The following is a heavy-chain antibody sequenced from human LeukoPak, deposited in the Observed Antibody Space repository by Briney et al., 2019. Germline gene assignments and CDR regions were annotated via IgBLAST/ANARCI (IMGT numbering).Heavy chain of an antibody. J-gene: IGHJ4*02. V-gene: IGHV4-34*01. D-gene: IGHD4-17*01. CDR3: ARGQYDYGDSY. CDR2: INHSGST. CDR1: GGSFSGYY. Sequence: SETLSLTCAVYGGSFSGYYWSWTRQPPGKGLEWIGEINHSGSTNYNPSLKSRVTISVDTSKNQFSLKLSSVTAADTAVYYCARGQYDYGDSYWGQGTLVTVSS.